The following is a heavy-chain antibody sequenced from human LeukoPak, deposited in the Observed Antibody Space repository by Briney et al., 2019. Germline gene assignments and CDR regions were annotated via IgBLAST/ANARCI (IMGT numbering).Heavy chain of an antibody. J-gene: IGHJ6*04. V-gene: IGHV3-48*03. CDR1: GITSSSYE. CDR2: ISSSCSTI. Sequence: GGSLRLSSAASGITSSSYEMNWVRQAPEKVLEWVSYISSSCSTIYYADSEKGRSTISSDNPKNSRYLQMNSLRADDTAVYYCAELGITMIGGVWGKGTTVTISS. CDR3: AELGITMIGGV. D-gene: IGHD3-10*02.